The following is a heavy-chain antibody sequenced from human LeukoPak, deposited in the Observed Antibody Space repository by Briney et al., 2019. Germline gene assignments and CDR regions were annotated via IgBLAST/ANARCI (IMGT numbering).Heavy chain of an antibody. Sequence: GGSLRLSCAASGFTFSSYEMNWVRQSPGKGLEWVSFITSSGNTMYYADSVKGRFTISRDNAKNSLYLQMNSLRADDTAVYYCARLRSKYWFDPWGQGTLVTVSS. CDR2: ITSSGNTM. CDR3: ARLRSKYWFDP. CDR1: GFTFSSYE. D-gene: IGHD4-11*01. J-gene: IGHJ5*02. V-gene: IGHV3-48*03.